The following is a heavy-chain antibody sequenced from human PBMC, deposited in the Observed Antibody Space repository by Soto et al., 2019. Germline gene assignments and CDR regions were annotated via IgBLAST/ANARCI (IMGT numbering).Heavy chain of an antibody. Sequence: PSETLSLTCTVSGGSISTYYWSWIRQPPGKGLEWIGYIYYSGSTNYNPSLKSRVTISIDTSKTQFSLKLSSVTAADTAVYYCARARLISGSYYDSWGQGTLVTVSS. CDR2: IYYSGST. CDR3: ARARLISGSYYDS. CDR1: GGSISTYY. D-gene: IGHD1-26*01. J-gene: IGHJ4*02. V-gene: IGHV4-59*01.